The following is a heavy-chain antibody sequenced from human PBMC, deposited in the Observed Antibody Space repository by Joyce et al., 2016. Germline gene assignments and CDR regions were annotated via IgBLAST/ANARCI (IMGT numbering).Heavy chain of an antibody. CDR3: ARGFNFKGRSFFAY. CDR1: GASVSSGGYS. Sequence: QLQLQESGSGLVKPSQTLSLTCSVSGASVSSGGYSWSWIRQPPGKGLEWIGYIYHNDSTYYNPSLKSRVTISVDRSKNQFSLKVASVTAADTAVYYCARGFNFKGRSFFAYWGQGALVTVSS. D-gene: IGHD3-10*01. CDR2: IYHNDST. J-gene: IGHJ4*02. V-gene: IGHV4-30-2*01.